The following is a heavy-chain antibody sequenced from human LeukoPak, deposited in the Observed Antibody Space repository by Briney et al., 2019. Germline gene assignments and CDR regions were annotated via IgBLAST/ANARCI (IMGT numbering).Heavy chain of an antibody. CDR1: GFTFSNYW. D-gene: IGHD5-12*01. V-gene: IGHV3-74*01. Sequence: GGSLRFSCAASGFTFSNYWMHGVRQTPGKGLVWVSRINTDGTTRYADSVKGRFTISRDNAKNTLYLQMDSLRAEDTDVYYCARVGGYVPFDYWGHGTLVTVSS. CDR2: INTDGTT. CDR3: ARVGGYVPFDY. J-gene: IGHJ4*01.